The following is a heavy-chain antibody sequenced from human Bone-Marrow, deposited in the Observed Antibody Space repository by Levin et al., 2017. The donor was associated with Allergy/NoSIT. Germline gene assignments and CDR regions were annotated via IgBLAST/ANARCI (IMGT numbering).Heavy chain of an antibody. Sequence: PSQTLSLTCAVNGESFRGYFWTWIRQSPGKGLEWIGQINFNGITTYNPSLKRRVIMSVDPTKRQFSLKLNFLTAADTAVYFCARGGEVPSQYYFDYWGQGTLVTVSS. J-gene: IGHJ4*02. V-gene: IGHV4-34*01. CDR2: INFNGIT. CDR1: GESFRGYF. D-gene: IGHD1-1*01. CDR3: ARGGEVPSQYYFDY.